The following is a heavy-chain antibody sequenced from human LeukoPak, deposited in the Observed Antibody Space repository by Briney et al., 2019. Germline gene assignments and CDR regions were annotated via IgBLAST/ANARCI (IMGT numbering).Heavy chain of an antibody. J-gene: IGHJ4*02. D-gene: IGHD6-13*01. CDR3: ARRAISGSTWFPDY. V-gene: IGHV5-10-1*01. CDR1: GYSFTTYW. Sequence: GESLKISCKGSGYSFTTYWISWVRQMPGKGLEWMGRIDPSDSDTKYSPSFQGHVTISADKSTSTAYLQWSSLKASDTAIYYCARRAISGSTWFPDYWGQGTLVTVSS. CDR2: IDPSDSDT.